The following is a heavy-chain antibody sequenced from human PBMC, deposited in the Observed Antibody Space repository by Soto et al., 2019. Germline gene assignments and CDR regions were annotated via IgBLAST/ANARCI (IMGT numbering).Heavy chain of an antibody. Sequence: LCGGSINSGDYYWSWIRQPPGKGLEWIGYIYYSGSTSYNPSLKSRLIMSVDTSKNEFSLRLSSVTAADTAVYYCARDQTSGASGHHWFDRWGQGTLVTVSS. CDR2: IYYSGST. D-gene: IGHD3-10*01. CDR1: GGSINSGDYY. J-gene: IGHJ5*02. V-gene: IGHV4-30-4*01. CDR3: ARDQTSGASGHHWFDR.